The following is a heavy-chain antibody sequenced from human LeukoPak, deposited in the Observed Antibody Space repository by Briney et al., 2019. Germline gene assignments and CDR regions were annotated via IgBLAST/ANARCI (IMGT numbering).Heavy chain of an antibody. Sequence: SETLSLTCTVPGGSISSYYWSWIRQPPGKGLEWIGYIYYSGSTNYNPSLKSRVTISVDTSKNQFSLKLSSVTAADTAVYYCARDPGSTRGFEPWGQGTLVTVSS. CDR2: IYYSGST. J-gene: IGHJ5*02. V-gene: IGHV4-59*01. CDR1: GGSISSYY. D-gene: IGHD2-2*01. CDR3: ARDPGSTRGFEP.